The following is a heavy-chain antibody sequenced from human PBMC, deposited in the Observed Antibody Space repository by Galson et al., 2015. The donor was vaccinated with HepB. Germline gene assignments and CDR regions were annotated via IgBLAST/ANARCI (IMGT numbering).Heavy chain of an antibody. CDR2: ISAYNGIA. CDR3: ARDDGYSSSWTD. CDR1: GYTFTSYG. V-gene: IGHV1-18*01. D-gene: IGHD6-13*01. Sequence: SVKVSCKASGYTFTSYGISCVRQAPGQGLEWMGWISAYNGIANYAQKFQGRVTITADKSTSTAYMELRSLRSDDTAVYYCARDDGYSSSWTDWGQGTLVTVSS. J-gene: IGHJ4*02.